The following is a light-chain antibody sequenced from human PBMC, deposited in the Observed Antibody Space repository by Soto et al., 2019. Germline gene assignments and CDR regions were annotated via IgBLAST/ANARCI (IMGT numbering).Light chain of an antibody. J-gene: IGLJ2*01. CDR1: SSNIGAGYD. CDR3: AAWDDSLNGLV. V-gene: IGLV1-40*01. CDR2: GNT. Sequence: QAVVTQPPSVSGAPGQRVTISCTGSSSNIGAGYDVHWYQQLPGRAPKLLIYGNTNRPSGVPDRFSGSKSGTSASLAISGLQSEDEADYYCAAWDDSLNGLVFGGGTKLTVL.